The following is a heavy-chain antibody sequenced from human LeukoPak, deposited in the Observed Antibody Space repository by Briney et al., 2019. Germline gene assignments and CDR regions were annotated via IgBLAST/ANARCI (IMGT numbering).Heavy chain of an antibody. D-gene: IGHD4-17*01. CDR3: ARARRTRNMYGEYVVLFDY. CDR1: GGTFSSYA. Sequence: ASVKVSCKASGGTFSSYAISWVRQAPGQGLEWMGGIIPIFGTANYAQKFQGRVTITADESTSTAYMELSSLRSEDTAVYYCARARRTRNMYGEYVVLFDYWGRGTLVTVSS. V-gene: IGHV1-69*13. J-gene: IGHJ4*02. CDR2: IIPIFGTA.